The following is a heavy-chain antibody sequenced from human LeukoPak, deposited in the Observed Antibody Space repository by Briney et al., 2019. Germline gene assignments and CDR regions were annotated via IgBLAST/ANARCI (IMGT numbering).Heavy chain of an antibody. Sequence: PGGSLRLSCAASGFTFSSYSMNWVRQAPEKGLEWVSSISSSSSYIYYADSVKGRFTISRDNAKNSLYLQMNSLRAEDTAVYYCARAAHTIFGEPNEFDYWGQGTLVTVSS. CDR3: ARAAHTIFGEPNEFDY. CDR1: GFTFSSYS. D-gene: IGHD3-3*01. J-gene: IGHJ4*02. CDR2: ISSSSSYI. V-gene: IGHV3-21*03.